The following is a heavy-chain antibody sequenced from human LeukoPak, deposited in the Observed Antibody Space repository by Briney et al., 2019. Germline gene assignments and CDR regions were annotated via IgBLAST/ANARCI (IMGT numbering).Heavy chain of an antibody. CDR3: ARGVPEVLRYFDWLRD. CDR1: GYTFTSND. J-gene: IGHJ4*02. D-gene: IGHD3-9*01. Sequence: ASVKVSCKASGYTFTSNDINWVRQATGQGLEWMGWMNPNSGNTGYAQKSQGRVTMTRNTSISTAYMELSSLRSEDTAVYYCARGVPEVLRYFDWLRDWGQGTLVTVSS. CDR2: MNPNSGNT. V-gene: IGHV1-8*01.